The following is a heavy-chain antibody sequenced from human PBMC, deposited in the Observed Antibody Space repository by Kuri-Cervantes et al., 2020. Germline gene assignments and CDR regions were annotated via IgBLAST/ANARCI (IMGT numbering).Heavy chain of an antibody. CDR2: LGSSRTI. Sequence: GGSLRLSCAASKFTVSDYNMNWVRQAPRRGLEWVSLLGSSRTIYCADSVKGRFPNSRDNSKNTLYLQMNSLRAEDTAVYYCARGHRGTIVSLFDYWGQGTLVTVSS. V-gene: IGHV3-69-1*01. J-gene: IGHJ4*02. D-gene: IGHD3-9*01. CDR3: ARGHRGTIVSLFDY. CDR1: KFTVSDYN.